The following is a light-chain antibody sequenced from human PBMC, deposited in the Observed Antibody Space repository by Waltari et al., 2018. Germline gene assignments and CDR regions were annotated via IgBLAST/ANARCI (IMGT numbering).Light chain of an antibody. CDR1: SSDVGGYNY. J-gene: IGLJ3*02. CDR3: SSYTSSGTRV. CDR2: DVT. Sequence: QSALPQPASVSGSPGPSITISCSGTSSDVGGYNYVYWYQQQPGKAPKLMIYDVTNRPSGVSDRFAGSKSGNTASLTISGLQAEDEADYYCSSYTSSGTRVFGGGTKLTVL. V-gene: IGLV2-14*01.